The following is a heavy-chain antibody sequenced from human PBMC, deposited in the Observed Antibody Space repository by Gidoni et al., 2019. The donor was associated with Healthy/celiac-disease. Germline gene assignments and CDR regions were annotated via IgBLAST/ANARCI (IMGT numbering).Heavy chain of an antibody. V-gene: IGHV4-34*01. Sequence: QVQLQQWGAGLLKPSETLSLTCAVYGGSFSGYYWSWIRQPPGKGLEWIGEINHSGSTNYNPSLKSRVTISVDTSKNQFSLKLSSVTAADTAVYYCARRPPSNWGSEGGDYWGQGTLVTVSS. CDR2: INHSGST. D-gene: IGHD7-27*01. J-gene: IGHJ4*02. CDR1: GGSFSGYY. CDR3: ARRPPSNWGSEGGDY.